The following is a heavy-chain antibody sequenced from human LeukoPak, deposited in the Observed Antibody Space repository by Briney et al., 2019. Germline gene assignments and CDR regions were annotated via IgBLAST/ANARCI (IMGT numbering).Heavy chain of an antibody. Sequence: GGSLRLSCAASGFTFSDYYMSWIRQAPGKGLEWVSYISSSGSTIYYADSVKGRITISRDNAKNSLYLQMNSLKAEDTAVYYCAREGRFLEWLFDYWGQGTLVTVSS. D-gene: IGHD3-3*01. V-gene: IGHV3-11*04. J-gene: IGHJ4*02. CDR3: AREGRFLEWLFDY. CDR1: GFTFSDYY. CDR2: ISSSGSTI.